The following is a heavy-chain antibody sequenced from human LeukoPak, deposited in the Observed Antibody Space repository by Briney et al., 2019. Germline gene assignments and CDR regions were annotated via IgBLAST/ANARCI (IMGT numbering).Heavy chain of an antibody. V-gene: IGHV1-69*13. CDR2: IIPIFGTA. Sequence: ASVKVSCKASGYTFTSYDINWVRQATGQGLEWMGGIIPIFGTANYAQKFQGRVTITADESTSTAYMELSSLRSEDTAVYYCARDRDRYSSSSYWYFDLWGRGTLVTVSS. CDR3: ARDRDRYSSSSYWYFDL. CDR1: GYTFTSYD. J-gene: IGHJ2*01. D-gene: IGHD6-6*01.